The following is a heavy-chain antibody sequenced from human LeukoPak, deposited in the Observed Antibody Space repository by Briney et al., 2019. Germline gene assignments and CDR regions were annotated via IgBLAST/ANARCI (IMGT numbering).Heavy chain of an antibody. CDR1: GFTFNSYA. V-gene: IGHV3-23*01. CDR3: ARDFSPYSSSFDY. J-gene: IGHJ4*02. CDR2: ISDSGGNT. Sequence: GGSLRLSCAASGFTFNSYAMSWVRQAPWERLQWVSGISDSGGNTYYADSVKGRFTISRDNSKNTLYLQMNSLRAEDTAVYYCARDFSPYSSSFDYWGQGTLVTVSS. D-gene: IGHD6-6*01.